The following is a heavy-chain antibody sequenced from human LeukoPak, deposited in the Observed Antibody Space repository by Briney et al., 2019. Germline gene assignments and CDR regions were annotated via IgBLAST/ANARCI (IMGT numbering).Heavy chain of an antibody. D-gene: IGHD3-22*01. CDR1: GGTFSSYA. V-gene: IGHV1-69*04. Sequence: SVKVSCKASGGTFSSYAISWVRQAPGQGLEWMGKIIPILGIANYAQKFQGRVTITADKSTSTAYMELSSLRSEDTAVYYCTSKGDSSGYKYWGQGTLVTVFS. CDR3: TSKGDSSGYKY. CDR2: IIPILGIA. J-gene: IGHJ4*02.